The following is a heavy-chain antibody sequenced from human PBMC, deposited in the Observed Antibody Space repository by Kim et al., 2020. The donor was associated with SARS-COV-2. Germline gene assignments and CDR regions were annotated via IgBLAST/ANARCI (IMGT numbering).Heavy chain of an antibody. CDR3: ARGLAAGNHDAFDI. Sequence: SVKVSCKASGGTFSSYAISWVRQAPGQGLEWMGGIIPIFGTANYAQKFQGRVTITADESTSTAYMELSSLRSEDTAVYYCARGLAAGNHDAFDIWGQGTMVTVSS. CDR2: IIPIFGTA. CDR1: GGTFSSYA. J-gene: IGHJ3*02. D-gene: IGHD6-13*01. V-gene: IGHV1-69*13.